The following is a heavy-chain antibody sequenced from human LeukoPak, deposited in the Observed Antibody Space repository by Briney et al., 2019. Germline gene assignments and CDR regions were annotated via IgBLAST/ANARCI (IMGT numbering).Heavy chain of an antibody. Sequence: GGSLRLSCAASGFTFSNYNMNWVRQAPGKGLEWVSSIGSSSSYISYADSVKGRFTNSRDNAKNSLYLQINSLRAEDTAVYFCARELITYGDYPYYFDYWGQGTLVTVSS. V-gene: IGHV3-21*01. CDR2: IGSSSSYI. CDR1: GFTFSNYN. J-gene: IGHJ4*02. CDR3: ARELITYGDYPYYFDY. D-gene: IGHD4-17*01.